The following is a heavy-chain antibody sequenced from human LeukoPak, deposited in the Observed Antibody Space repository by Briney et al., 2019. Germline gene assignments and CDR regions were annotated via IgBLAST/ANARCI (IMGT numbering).Heavy chain of an antibody. J-gene: IGHJ4*02. D-gene: IGHD5-12*01. CDR1: GFTFSSYA. CDR2: ISGSCGRT. Sequence: GGSLRLSCAASGFTFSSYAMSGVRQAPGKGLEWVSAISGSCGRTYYADSVKGRFTISIDNSKNTLYLQMNSLRAEDTAVYYCAKEAGYDWFSYSDYWGQGTLVTVSS. CDR3: AKEAGYDWFSYSDY. V-gene: IGHV3-23*01.